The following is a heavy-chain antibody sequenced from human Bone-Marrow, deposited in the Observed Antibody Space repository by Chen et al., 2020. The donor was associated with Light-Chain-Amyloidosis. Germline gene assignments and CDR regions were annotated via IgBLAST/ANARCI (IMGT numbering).Heavy chain of an antibody. J-gene: IGHJ4*02. V-gene: IGHV3-23*04. CDR1: GFTFSNYA. Sequence: VQLVESGGGLVQPGGSLRLSCVGSGFTFSNYAMTWVRQAPGKWLEWVSVVLVGDGPTYYADSVRGRFTIYRDNSKNTLYLQMNSLRAEDTAVYYCAKDRCTSISCSDFDYWGQGTLVTVSS. CDR2: VLVGDGPT. D-gene: IGHD2-2*01. CDR3: AKDRCTSISCSDFDY.